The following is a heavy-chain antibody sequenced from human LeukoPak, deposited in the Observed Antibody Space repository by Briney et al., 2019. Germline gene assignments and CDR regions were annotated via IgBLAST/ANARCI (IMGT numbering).Heavy chain of an antibody. J-gene: IGHJ5*02. V-gene: IGHV4-34*01. CDR1: GASFTDYY. CDR3: ARERASNNHDNWFDP. CDR2: VNHSGSA. Sequence: PSETLSLNCAVYGASFTDYYWSWIRNSPTKGLEWIGEVNHSGSAKYNPSLKSRVTISADKSKNQFFLMLSPVAAADSGVYYCARERASNNHDNWFDPWGQGTLVTVSS.